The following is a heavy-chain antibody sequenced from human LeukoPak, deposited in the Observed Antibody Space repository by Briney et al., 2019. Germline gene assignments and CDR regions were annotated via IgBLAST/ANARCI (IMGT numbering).Heavy chain of an antibody. CDR3: AREASGLDI. D-gene: IGHD2-15*01. V-gene: IGHV3-72*01. Sequence: GGSLRLSCAASGFTLSDHYIDWVRQAPGKGLEWVGRSRNKANSYTTEYAASVKGRFTISRDDSKSSLYLQMNSLKTEDTAVYYCAREASGLDIWDQGTMVTVSS. CDR2: SRNKANSYTT. CDR1: GFTLSDHY. J-gene: IGHJ3*02.